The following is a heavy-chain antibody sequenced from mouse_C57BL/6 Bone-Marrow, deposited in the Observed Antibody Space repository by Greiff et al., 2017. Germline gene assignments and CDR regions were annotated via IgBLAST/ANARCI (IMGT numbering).Heavy chain of an antibody. D-gene: IGHD2-3*01. V-gene: IGHV5-15*01. J-gene: IGHJ4*01. Sequence: DVKLVESGGGLVQPGGSLKLSCAASGFTFSDYGMAWVRQAPRKGPEWVAFISNLAYSIYFADTVTGRFTISRENAKKPLYLEMSSLRSEDPAMYYCARWLLRAMDYWGQGTSVTVSS. CDR1: GFTFSDYG. CDR2: ISNLAYSI. CDR3: ARWLLRAMDY.